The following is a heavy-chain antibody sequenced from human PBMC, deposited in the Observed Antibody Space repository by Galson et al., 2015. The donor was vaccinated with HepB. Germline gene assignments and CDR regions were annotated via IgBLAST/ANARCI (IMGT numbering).Heavy chain of an antibody. CDR3: ARSYSGYDRRGWFDP. D-gene: IGHD5-12*01. J-gene: IGHJ5*02. V-gene: IGHV1-18*04. Sequence: SVKVSCKASGYTFTSYGISWVRQAPGQGLERMGWISAYNGNTNYAQKLQGRVTMTTDTSTSTAYMELRSLRSDDTAVYYCARSYSGYDRRGWFDPWGQGTLVTVSS. CDR1: GYTFTSYG. CDR2: ISAYNGNT.